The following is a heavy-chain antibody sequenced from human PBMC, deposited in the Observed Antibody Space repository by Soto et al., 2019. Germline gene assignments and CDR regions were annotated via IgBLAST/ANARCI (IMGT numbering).Heavy chain of an antibody. D-gene: IGHD3-16*01. CDR1: GFTFSTYG. Sequence: QVQLVESGGGVVQPGRSLRLSCAASGFTFSTYGVHWVRQAPGKGLEWVAVISYDGSNKYYTDSVKGRFTISRDNSKNTLYLQMNRLRAEDNAGYYRWKGRPRGGKTLYHYGMDVRGQGTTVTVSS. CDR3: WKGRPRGGKTLYHYGMDV. J-gene: IGHJ6*02. V-gene: IGHV3-30*18. CDR2: ISYDGSNK.